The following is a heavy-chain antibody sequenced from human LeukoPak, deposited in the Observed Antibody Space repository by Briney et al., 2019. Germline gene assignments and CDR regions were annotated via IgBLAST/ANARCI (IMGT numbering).Heavy chain of an antibody. CDR3: ARVSAPYGSGSFDY. J-gene: IGHJ4*02. Sequence: HPRRSFRLSCAASGFTFSSYAMHWVRQAPGKGLEWVAVISYDGSNKYYADSVKGRFTISRDNSKNTPYLQMNSLRAEDTAVYYCARVSAPYGSGSFDYWGQGTLATVSS. V-gene: IGHV3-30-3*01. CDR2: ISYDGSNK. D-gene: IGHD3-10*01. CDR1: GFTFSSYA.